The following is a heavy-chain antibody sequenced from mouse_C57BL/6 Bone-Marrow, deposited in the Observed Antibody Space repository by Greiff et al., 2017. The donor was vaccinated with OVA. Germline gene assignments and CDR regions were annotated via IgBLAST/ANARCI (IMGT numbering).Heavy chain of an antibody. D-gene: IGHD2-1*01. CDR1: GYTFTSYW. Sequence: QVQLKQPGAELVMPGASVKLSCKASGYTFTSYWMHWVKQRPGQGLEWIGEIDPSDSYTNYNQKFKGKSTLTVDKSSSTAYMQLSSLTSEDSAVYYCARKGLYYGNYVYAMDYWGQGTSVTVSS. V-gene: IGHV1-69*01. CDR3: ARKGLYYGNYVYAMDY. CDR2: IDPSDSYT. J-gene: IGHJ4*01.